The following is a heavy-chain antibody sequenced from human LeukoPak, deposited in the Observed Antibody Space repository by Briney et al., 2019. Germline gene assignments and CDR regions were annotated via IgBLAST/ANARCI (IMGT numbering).Heavy chain of an antibody. D-gene: IGHD6-13*01. J-gene: IGHJ4*02. CDR2: IRYDGSNK. CDR1: GFTLSSYG. CDR3: AKDGGSWQQLVSGY. Sequence: GGSLRLSCAASGFTLSSYGMHWVRQAPGEGREWVAFIRYDGSNKYYADSVKGRFTISRDNSKNTLYLQMNSLRAEDTAVYYCAKDGGSWQQLVSGYWGQGTLVTVSS. V-gene: IGHV3-30*02.